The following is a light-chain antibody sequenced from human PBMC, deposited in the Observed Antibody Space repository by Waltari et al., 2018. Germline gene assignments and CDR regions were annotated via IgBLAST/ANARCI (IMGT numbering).Light chain of an antibody. CDR3: CSYAGTSISL. CDR2: DVT. V-gene: IGLV2-11*01. CDR1: SSDVGGYNY. J-gene: IGLJ2*01. Sequence: QSVLTQPRSVSGSPGQSVTISCTGTSSDVGGYNYVSWYQHHPGKAPKLMIYDVTKRPSGVPDRFSGSKSGNTASLTISGLQAEDEADYYCCSYAGTSISLFGGGTKLTVL.